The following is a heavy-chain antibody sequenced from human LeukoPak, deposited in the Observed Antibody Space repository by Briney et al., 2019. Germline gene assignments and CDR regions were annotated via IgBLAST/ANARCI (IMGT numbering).Heavy chain of an antibody. CDR2: IYYSGST. CDR3: ARKSPLPFSSGWSRPFPPLCDY. CDR1: GGSISSSSYY. D-gene: IGHD6-19*01. J-gene: IGHJ4*02. V-gene: IGHV4-39*07. Sequence: PSQTLSLTCTVSGGSISSSSYYWGWIRQPPGKGLEWIGSIYYSGSTYYNPSLKSRVTISVDTSKNQFSLQLSSVTAADTAVYYCARKSPLPFSSGWSRPFPPLCDYWGQGTLVTVSS.